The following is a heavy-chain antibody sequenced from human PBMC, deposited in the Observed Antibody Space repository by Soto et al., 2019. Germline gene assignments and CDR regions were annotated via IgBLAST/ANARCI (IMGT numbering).Heavy chain of an antibody. V-gene: IGHV1-8*01. CDR2: MNPNSGNT. Sequence: QVQLVQSGAEVKKPGASVKVSCKASGNTFTSYDINWVRQATGQGLEYLGWMNPNSGNTAYVQKCQGRVTMTWDTSMTTAYMELSGLRSEDTAVYFCARGVKYGAYSRWFDPWGQGTLVTVSS. D-gene: IGHD4-17*01. CDR3: ARGVKYGAYSRWFDP. CDR1: GNTFTSYD. J-gene: IGHJ5*02.